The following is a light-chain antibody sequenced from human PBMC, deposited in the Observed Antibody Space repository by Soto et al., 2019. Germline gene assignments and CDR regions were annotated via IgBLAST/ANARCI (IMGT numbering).Light chain of an antibody. V-gene: IGLV2-14*01. CDR2: EVT. J-gene: IGLJ3*02. CDR3: CSYATNNTWV. CDR1: SSDVGAYNY. Sequence: QSALTQPASVSGSPGQSITISCTGTSSDVGAYNYVSWFQQRPGKAPKLIIFEVTDRPSGVSPRFSASKSDNTASLTISGLQPDDEADYFCCSYATNNTWVFGGGTKVTVL.